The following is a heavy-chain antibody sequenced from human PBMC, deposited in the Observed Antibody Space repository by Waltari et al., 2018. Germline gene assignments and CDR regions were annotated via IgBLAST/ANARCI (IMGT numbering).Heavy chain of an antibody. V-gene: IGHV3-66*02. Sequence: EVQLVESGGGLVQPGGSLRLSCAASGFTVSSHYMSWVRQAPGKRREWVTVIYAGGSTADADSVKCRFSISRDNTKSTLYRQMNSLRAEDTSVYYWARGRNTNYVVDGMDVWGQGTTVTVSS. CDR2: IYAGGST. CDR3: ARGRNTNYVVDGMDV. CDR1: GFTVSSHY. J-gene: IGHJ6*02. D-gene: IGHD1-7*01.